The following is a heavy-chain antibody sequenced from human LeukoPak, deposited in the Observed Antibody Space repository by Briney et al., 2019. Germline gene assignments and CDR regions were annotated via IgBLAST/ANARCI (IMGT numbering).Heavy chain of an antibody. CDR2: ITGGGGSS. CDR3: AKDGATGYYFDY. CDR1: GFTFRSYA. D-gene: IGHD1-26*01. V-gene: IGHV3-23*01. Sequence: RGSLRLSCAASGFTFRSYAMSWVRQAPGKGLEWVSGITGGGGSSYYADSVKGRFTISRDNSKNTLFLQMNSLTAEDTAVYYCAKDGATGYYFDYWGQGTLVTVSS. J-gene: IGHJ4*02.